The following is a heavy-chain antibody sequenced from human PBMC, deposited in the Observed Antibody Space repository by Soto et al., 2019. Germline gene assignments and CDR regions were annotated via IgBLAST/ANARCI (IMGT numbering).Heavy chain of an antibody. J-gene: IGHJ4*02. D-gene: IGHD2-15*01. Sequence: ASVKVSCKASGYSFTIYGITWVRQAPGQGLEWMGWISTYDGNTNYAQNFQGRVSMARDTSTSTAYMELRSLRSDDTAVYYCARDRGRSCIGCIYCFDYWGQVPLVTASS. CDR1: GYSFTIYG. V-gene: IGHV1-18*01. CDR2: ISTYDGNT. CDR3: ARDRGRSCIGCIYCFDY.